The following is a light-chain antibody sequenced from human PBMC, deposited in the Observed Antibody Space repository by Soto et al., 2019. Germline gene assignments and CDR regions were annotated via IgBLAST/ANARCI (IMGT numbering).Light chain of an antibody. Sequence: QSVLTQPPSVSGAPGQRVTISCTGCSSNIGAGYDVHWYQQLPGTAPKLLIYGNSNRPSGVPDRFSGSKSGTSASLAITGLQAEDEADYYCQSYDSSLSGVVFGGGTKVTV. CDR3: QSYDSSLSGVV. V-gene: IGLV1-40*01. CDR1: SSNIGAGYD. CDR2: GNS. J-gene: IGLJ2*01.